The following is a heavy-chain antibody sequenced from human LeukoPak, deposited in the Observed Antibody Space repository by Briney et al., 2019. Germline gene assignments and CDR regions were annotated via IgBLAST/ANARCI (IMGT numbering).Heavy chain of an antibody. V-gene: IGHV4-59*12. CDR1: GGSISDYY. CDR2: IYYSGST. D-gene: IGHD6-13*01. Sequence: PSETLSLTCTVSGGSISDYYWSWIRQPPGKGLEWIGYIYYSGSTNYNPSLKSRVTISVDTSKNQFSLKLSSVTAADTAVYYCARVKYRSSWYEGDWFDPWGQGTLVTVSS. J-gene: IGHJ5*02. CDR3: ARVKYRSSWYEGDWFDP.